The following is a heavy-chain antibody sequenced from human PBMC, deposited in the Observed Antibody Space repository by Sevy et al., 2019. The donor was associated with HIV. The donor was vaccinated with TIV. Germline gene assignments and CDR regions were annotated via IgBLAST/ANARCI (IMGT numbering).Heavy chain of an antibody. J-gene: IGHJ4*02. Sequence: GGSLRLSCSASGFTFSSYGMHWVRQAPGKGLEWVAVISYDGSNKYYADSVKGRFTTSRDNSKNTLYLQMNSLRAEDTAVYYCARGLLWNYFDYWGQGTLVTVSS. CDR2: ISYDGSNK. CDR1: GFTFSSYG. D-gene: IGHD3-16*01. V-gene: IGHV3-30*03. CDR3: ARGLLWNYFDY.